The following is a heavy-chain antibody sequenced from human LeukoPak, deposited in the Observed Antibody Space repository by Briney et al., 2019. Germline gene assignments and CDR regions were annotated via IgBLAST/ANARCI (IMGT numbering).Heavy chain of an antibody. V-gene: IGHV3-23*01. CDR3: ASETKRGYSYGSPTDAFDI. CDR1: GFTFSTFA. J-gene: IGHJ3*02. D-gene: IGHD5-18*01. CDR2: IFPSGGEI. Sequence: GGSLRLSCAASGFTFSTFAMIWVRQPPGKGLEWVSSIFPSGGEIHYADSVRGRFTISRDNSKSTLSLQMNSLRAEDTAVYYCASETKRGYSYGSPTDAFDIWGQGTMVTVSS.